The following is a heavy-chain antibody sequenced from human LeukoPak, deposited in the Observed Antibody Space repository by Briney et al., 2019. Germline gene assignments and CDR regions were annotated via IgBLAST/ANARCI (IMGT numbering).Heavy chain of an antibody. CDR1: GFTFSDAW. V-gene: IGHV3-15*01. CDR3: TTRGGSFSIFDY. D-gene: IGHD1-26*01. CDR2: IKSKTDGGTT. J-gene: IGHJ4*02. Sequence: GGSLRLSCAASGFTFSDAWMSWVRQAPGKGLEWVGRIKSKTDGGTTDYAAPVKGRFIISRDDSKNTLYLQMNSLKTEDTAVYYCTTRGGSFSIFDYWGQGTLVTVSS.